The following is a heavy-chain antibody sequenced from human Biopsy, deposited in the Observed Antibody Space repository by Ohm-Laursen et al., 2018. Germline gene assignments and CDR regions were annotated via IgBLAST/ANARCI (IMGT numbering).Heavy chain of an antibody. J-gene: IGHJ1*01. V-gene: IGHV1-69*06. CDR3: ATKLTGYFHH. CDR2: NIPILGTG. D-gene: IGHD3-9*01. Sequence: VASVKVSCNAPGGTFSNYGVNWVRRAPGQGLEWLGGNIPILGTGNYAQKFQDRVTVAADTSTSTATMELRSLRSDDTAVYYCATKLTGYFHHWGQGTLVIVSS. CDR1: GGTFSNYG.